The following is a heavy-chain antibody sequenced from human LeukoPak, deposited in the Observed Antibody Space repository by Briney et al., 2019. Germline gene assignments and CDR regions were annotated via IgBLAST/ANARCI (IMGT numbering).Heavy chain of an antibody. CDR3: ARAYSSSWSNALDI. D-gene: IGHD6-13*01. J-gene: IGHJ3*02. Sequence: GGSLRLSCAASGFTFSGYAMSWVRQAPGKGLEWVSRIHSDGSSATYADSVKGRFTISRDNAKNTLYLQMSSLRAEDTAVYYCARAYSSSWSNALDIWGQGTMVTVSS. CDR2: IHSDGSSA. V-gene: IGHV3-74*01. CDR1: GFTFSGYA.